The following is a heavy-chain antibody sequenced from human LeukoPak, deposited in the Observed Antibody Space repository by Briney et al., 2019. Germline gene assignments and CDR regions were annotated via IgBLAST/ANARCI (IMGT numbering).Heavy chain of an antibody. CDR2: IIPIFGTA. Sequence: SVKVSCKASGYTFTSYGISWVRQAPGQGLEWMGGIIPIFGTANYAQKFQGRVTITADESTSTAYMELSSLRSEDTAVYYCARDRATSPYRYFDYWGQGTLVTVSS. D-gene: IGHD5-24*01. J-gene: IGHJ4*02. V-gene: IGHV1-69*13. CDR3: ARDRATSPYRYFDY. CDR1: GYTFTSYG.